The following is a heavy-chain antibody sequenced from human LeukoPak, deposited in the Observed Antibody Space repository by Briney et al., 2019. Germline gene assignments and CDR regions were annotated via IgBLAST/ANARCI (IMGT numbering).Heavy chain of an antibody. CDR3: AKEPREYCSSTSCPNWIDP. J-gene: IGHJ5*02. CDR2: FRGSGGTT. CDR1: GITFCSYA. D-gene: IGHD2-2*01. V-gene: IGHV3-23*01. Sequence: GSLRLSCSTSGITFCSYAISWVRQGPGKGLEWVSAFRGSGGTTYYADSVKGRFTISRDNSKNTLYLQMSSLRAEDTAVYYCAKEPREYCSSTSCPNWIDPWGQGTLVTVSS.